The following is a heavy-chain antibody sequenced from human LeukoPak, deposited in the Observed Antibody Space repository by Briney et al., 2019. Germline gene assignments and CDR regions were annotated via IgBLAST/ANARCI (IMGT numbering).Heavy chain of an antibody. CDR1: ELTFSRYR. Sequence: GGSLRLSCAASELTFSRYRMNWVRQAPGKGREWVLAISSSSGDLYYADSVRGRFTISRDKAKKSLYLQMNSLRAEDTAVYYCARDPARPCYYYMDVWGKGTTVTVSS. J-gene: IGHJ6*03. CDR2: ISSSSGDL. D-gene: IGHD6-25*01. CDR3: ARDPARPCYYYMDV. V-gene: IGHV3-21*01.